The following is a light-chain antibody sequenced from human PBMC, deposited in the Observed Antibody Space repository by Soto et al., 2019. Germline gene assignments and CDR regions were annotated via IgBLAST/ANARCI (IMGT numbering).Light chain of an antibody. CDR2: TAS. V-gene: IGKV1-39*01. Sequence: DIQMTQSPSSLSGSVGDRVTITCRASQNINSYLNWYQQKPGKSPRLLIYTASILQTGVPSGFSGSGSGTDFTLTISSLQTEDFATYYCQQTQSFPLTFGGGTKVEIK. J-gene: IGKJ4*01. CDR1: QNINSY. CDR3: QQTQSFPLT.